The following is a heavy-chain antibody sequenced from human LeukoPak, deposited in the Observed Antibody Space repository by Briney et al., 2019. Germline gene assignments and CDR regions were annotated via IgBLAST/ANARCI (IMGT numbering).Heavy chain of an antibody. Sequence: GESLKISCQGSGYSFTNFWIGWVRQMPGKGLEWLGIIYPFDSDVRYSPSFQGQVTFSVDKSISTAYLQWNSLKASDTAMYYCARHGDRMSSGLDYWGQGTLVTVSS. D-gene: IGHD6-19*01. V-gene: IGHV5-51*01. CDR1: GYSFTNFW. J-gene: IGHJ4*02. CDR2: IYPFDSDV. CDR3: ARHGDRMSSGLDY.